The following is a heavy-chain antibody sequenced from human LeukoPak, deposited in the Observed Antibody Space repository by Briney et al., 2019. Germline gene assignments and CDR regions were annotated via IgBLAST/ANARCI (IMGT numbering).Heavy chain of an antibody. CDR2: INSDGSST. D-gene: IGHD2-15*01. CDR1: GFTFSSYW. V-gene: IGHV3-74*01. Sequence: GGSLRLSCAASGFTFSSYWMHWVRQAPGKGLVWVSRINSDGSSTSYADSVKGRFTISRDNAKNTLYLQMNSLRAEDTAVYYCARDRSVGYCSGGSCYSSPSYMDVWGKGTTVTISS. J-gene: IGHJ6*03. CDR3: ARDRSVGYCSGGSCYSSPSYMDV.